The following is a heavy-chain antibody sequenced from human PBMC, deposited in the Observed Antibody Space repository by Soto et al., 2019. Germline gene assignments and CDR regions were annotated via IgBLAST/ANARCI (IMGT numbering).Heavy chain of an antibody. Sequence: VGSLRLSCATSGFTFSNFVMRWVRQTPGKGLEWVSTITSTGGDTYYTDSVKGRFTTSRDNSKNTLYLQMSSLRAEDTALYYCTKASSDRHHMDVWGQGTTVTVSS. CDR2: ITSTGGDT. V-gene: IGHV3-23*01. CDR3: TKASSDRHHMDV. CDR1: GFTFSNFV. J-gene: IGHJ6*02.